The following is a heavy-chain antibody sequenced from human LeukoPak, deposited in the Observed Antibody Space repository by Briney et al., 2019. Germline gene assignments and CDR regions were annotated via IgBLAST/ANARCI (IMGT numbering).Heavy chain of an antibody. CDR1: GFTFSSYW. CDR2: IKQDGSEK. V-gene: IGHV3-7*01. J-gene: IGHJ6*02. CDR3: ARESLVSGTTRGNYYYYGMDV. D-gene: IGHD1-7*01. Sequence: GGSLRLSCAASGFTFSSYWMSWVRQAPGKGLEWVANIKQDGSEKYYVDSVKGRFTISRDNAKNSLYLQMNSLRAEDTAVYFCARESLVSGTTRGNYYYYGMDVRGRGTTVTVSS.